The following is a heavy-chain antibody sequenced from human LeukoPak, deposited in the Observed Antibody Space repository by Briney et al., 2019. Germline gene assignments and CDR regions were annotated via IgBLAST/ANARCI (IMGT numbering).Heavy chain of an antibody. Sequence: GGSLRLSCAASGFTFSSYAMHWVRQAPGKGLEWVAVISYDGSNKYYADSVKGRFTISRDNSKNTLYLQMNSLRAEDTAVYYCARIGTAAAGTGYYYYGMDVWGQGTTVTVSS. J-gene: IGHJ6*02. D-gene: IGHD6-13*01. CDR3: ARIGTAAAGTGYYYYGMDV. V-gene: IGHV3-30-3*01. CDR1: GFTFSSYA. CDR2: ISYDGSNK.